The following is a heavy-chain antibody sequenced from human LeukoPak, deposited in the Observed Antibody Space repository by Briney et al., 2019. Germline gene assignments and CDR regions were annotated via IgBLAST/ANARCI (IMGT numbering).Heavy chain of an antibody. CDR2: IFYSGIS. CDR3: ARRYSSSSVHWFDP. CDR1: GGSMNNIYY. V-gene: IGHV4-39*01. Sequence: PSETLSLTCNVSGGSMNNIYYWGWIRQPPGKGLEWIGNIFYSGISYYNPSLRSRVTIAIDTSKSQFSLKLTSVTAADTAVYYCARRYSSSSVHWFDPWGQGTLVTVSS. J-gene: IGHJ5*02. D-gene: IGHD6-6*01.